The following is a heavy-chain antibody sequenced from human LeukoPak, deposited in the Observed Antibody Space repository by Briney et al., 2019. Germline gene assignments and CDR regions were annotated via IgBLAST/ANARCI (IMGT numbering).Heavy chain of an antibody. D-gene: IGHD6-6*01. CDR3: ARYKKRGYSSSSPTDAFDI. CDR1: GGTFSSYA. J-gene: IGHJ3*02. CDR2: IISIFGTA. Sequence: ASVKVSCKASGGTFSSYAISWVRQAPGQGLEWMGGIISIFGTANYAQKFQGRVTITADESTSTAYMELSSLRSEDTAVYYCARYKKRGYSSSSPTDAFDIWGQGTMVTVSS. V-gene: IGHV1-69*13.